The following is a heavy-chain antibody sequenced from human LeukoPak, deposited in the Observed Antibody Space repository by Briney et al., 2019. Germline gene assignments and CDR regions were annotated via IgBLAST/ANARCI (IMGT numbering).Heavy chain of an antibody. V-gene: IGHV4-30-4*01. CDR2: IYYSGST. CDR1: GGSISSGDYY. D-gene: IGHD3-9*01. J-gene: IGHJ4*02. CDR3: ARDTPYYYMWTGRGYYFDY. Sequence: SQTLSLTCTVSGGSISSGDYYWSWLRQPPGTGLEWIGYIYYSGSTYYNPSLKSRVTISVDTSKNQFSLKLSSVTAADTAVYYCARDTPYYYMWTGRGYYFDYWGQGTLVTVSS.